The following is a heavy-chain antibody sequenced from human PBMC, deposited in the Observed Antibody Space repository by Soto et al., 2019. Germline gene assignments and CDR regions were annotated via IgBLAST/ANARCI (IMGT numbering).Heavy chain of an antibody. CDR3: ARARGHESRYFHQ. CDR1: GDSISGGDYY. V-gene: IGHV4-30-4*01. D-gene: IGHD3-10*01. J-gene: IGHJ1*01. CDR2: IYYSGTT. Sequence: SETLSLTCTVSGDSISGGDYYCSWIRQPPGKGLEWIGYIYYSGTTYYNPSLKSRVTMSVDTSKNQFSLNLRSVTVADTAVYYCARARGHESRYFHQWGQGTLVTVSS.